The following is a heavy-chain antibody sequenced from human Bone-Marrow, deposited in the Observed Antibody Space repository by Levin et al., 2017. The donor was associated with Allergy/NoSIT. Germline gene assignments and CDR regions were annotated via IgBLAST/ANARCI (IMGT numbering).Heavy chain of an antibody. D-gene: IGHD3-3*01. CDR2: ISTSSGTI. CDR1: GFTFRSHS. V-gene: IGHV3-48*04. CDR3: ARQLGNFWSGYNYLDY. J-gene: IGHJ4*02. Sequence: LSLTCAASGFTFRSHSMNWVRQAPGKGLEWVSYISTSSGTIYYAESVKGRFTISRDNAKNSLYLQMKSLRAEDTAVYYCARQLGNFWSGYNYLDYWGQGTLVTVSS.